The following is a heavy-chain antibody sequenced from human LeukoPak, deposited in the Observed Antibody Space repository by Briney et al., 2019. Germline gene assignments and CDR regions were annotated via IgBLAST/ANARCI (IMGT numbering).Heavy chain of an antibody. CDR1: GIIFSGST. V-gene: IGHV3-73*01. Sequence: GGSLRFSCEASGIIFSGSTIHWVRQASGKGLEWVGRTRGKVHNYATSYSASVRGRFTISRNDSKSTVYLQMNSLKVEDTAVYFCTKPLVPAAVSDDDWGQGTLVTVSS. D-gene: IGHD2-2*01. J-gene: IGHJ4*02. CDR3: TKPLVPAAVSDDD. CDR2: TRGKVHNYAT.